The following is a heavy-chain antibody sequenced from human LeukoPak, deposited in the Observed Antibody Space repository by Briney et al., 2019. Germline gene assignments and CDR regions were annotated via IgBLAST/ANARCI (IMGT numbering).Heavy chain of an antibody. CDR3: AKGAGAGKVDWFDP. CDR1: GFTFSTYA. Sequence: GGSLRLSCAASGFTFSTYAMYWVRLAPGQGLEWVSGVTHSGDSTYYADSVKGRFTFSRDNSRNTLYLQMDSLRAEDTAVYYCAKGAGAGKVDWFDPWGQGTQVTVSS. J-gene: IGHJ5*02. V-gene: IGHV3-23*01. D-gene: IGHD6-13*01. CDR2: VTHSGDST.